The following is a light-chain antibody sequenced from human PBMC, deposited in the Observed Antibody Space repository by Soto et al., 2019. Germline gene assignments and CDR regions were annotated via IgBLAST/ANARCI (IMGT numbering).Light chain of an antibody. J-gene: IGKJ1*01. CDR3: LQDYGDSWT. Sequence: IQMTQSPSSLSASVGDRVTLTCRASRDVGSDVSWYQQKPGQGPKLLIYAASNLYTGVPSRFSGSRSGTEFTLTISSLQPEDFESYYCLQDYGDSWTFCQGTKVEIE. V-gene: IGKV1-6*01. CDR2: AAS. CDR1: RDVGSD.